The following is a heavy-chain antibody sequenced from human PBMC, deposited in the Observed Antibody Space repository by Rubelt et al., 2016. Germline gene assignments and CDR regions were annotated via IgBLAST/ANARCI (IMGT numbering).Heavy chain of an antibody. Sequence: QVQLQQWGAGLLKPSETLSLTCAVYGGSFSGYYWSWIRQPPGKGLEWIGEIHHSGSTTYNPSLKSRVHISVDTSKNQFSLKLGSVTAADTAVYYCASRGRYYGSGSYPPRTGIVDYWGQGTLVTVSS. D-gene: IGHD3-10*01. CDR2: IHHSGST. J-gene: IGHJ4*02. CDR1: GGSFSGYY. CDR3: ASRGRYYGSGSYPPRTGIVDY. V-gene: IGHV4-34*01.